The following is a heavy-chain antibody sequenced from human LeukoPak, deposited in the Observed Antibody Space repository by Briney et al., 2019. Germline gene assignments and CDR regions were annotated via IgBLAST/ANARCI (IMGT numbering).Heavy chain of an antibody. CDR2: FDPEDGET. Sequence: ASVKVSCKVSGYTLTELSMHWVRQAPGKGLEWMGGFDPEDGETIYAQKFQGRVTMTEDTSTDTAYMELSSLRSEDTAVYYCATRKYGSGRTDAFDIWGRGTMVTVSS. CDR1: GYTLTELS. CDR3: ATRKYGSGRTDAFDI. V-gene: IGHV1-24*01. J-gene: IGHJ3*02. D-gene: IGHD3-10*01.